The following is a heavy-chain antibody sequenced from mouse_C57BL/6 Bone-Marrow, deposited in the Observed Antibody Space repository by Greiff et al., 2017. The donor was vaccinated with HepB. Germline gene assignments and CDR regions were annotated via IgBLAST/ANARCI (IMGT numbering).Heavy chain of an antibody. V-gene: IGHV14-3*01. Sequence: EVQLVESGAELVRPGSSVKMSCKTSGYTFTSYGINWVKQRPEQGLEWIGRIDPANGNTKYAPKFQGKATITADTSSNTAYLQLSSLTSEDTAIYYCAGTLYYYGSSYSHWYFDVWGTGTTVTVSS. D-gene: IGHD1-1*01. CDR3: AGTLYYYGSSYSHWYFDV. CDR1: GYTFTSYG. CDR2: IDPANGNT. J-gene: IGHJ1*03.